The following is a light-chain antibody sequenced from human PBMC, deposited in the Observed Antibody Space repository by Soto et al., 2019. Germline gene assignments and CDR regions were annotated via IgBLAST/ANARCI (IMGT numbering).Light chain of an antibody. CDR2: GAS. CDR1: QSVSSNY. CDR3: QRYGSSPTWT. V-gene: IGKV3-20*01. Sequence: ESVLTQSPGTLSLSPGERATLSCRASQSVSSNYLAWYQQKPGQAPRLLIYGASTKATGIPVRFSCSGSGTVFSLTISRLEPEDAAVYYCQRYGSSPTWTFGQGTKVEI. J-gene: IGKJ1*01.